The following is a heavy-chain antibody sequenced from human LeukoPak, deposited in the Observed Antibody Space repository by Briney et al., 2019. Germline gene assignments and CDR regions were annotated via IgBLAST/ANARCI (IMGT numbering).Heavy chain of an antibody. CDR1: GFTFSSYS. J-gene: IGHJ4*02. D-gene: IGHD5-18*01. CDR2: ISSSSSYI. Sequence: GGSLRLSCAASGFTFSSYSMNWVRQAPGKGLEWVSSISSSSSYIYYADSVKGRFTISRDNAKNSLYLQMNSLRAEDTAVYYCARVVGGYVGYIFDYWGQGTLVTVSS. CDR3: ARVVGGYVGYIFDY. V-gene: IGHV3-21*04.